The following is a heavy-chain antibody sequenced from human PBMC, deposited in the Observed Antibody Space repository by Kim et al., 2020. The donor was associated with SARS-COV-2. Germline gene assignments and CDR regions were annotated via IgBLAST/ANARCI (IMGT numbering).Heavy chain of an antibody. CDR2: IYYSGST. CDR1: GGSISSYY. V-gene: IGHV4-59*13. Sequence: SETLSLTCTVSGGSISSYYWSWIRQPPGKGLEWIGYIYYSGSTNYNPSLKSRVTISVDTSKNQFSLKLSSVTAADPAVYYCARDRKWLRSYYGMDVWGQGTTVTVSS. CDR3: ARDRKWLRSYYGMDV. D-gene: IGHD5-12*01. J-gene: IGHJ6*02.